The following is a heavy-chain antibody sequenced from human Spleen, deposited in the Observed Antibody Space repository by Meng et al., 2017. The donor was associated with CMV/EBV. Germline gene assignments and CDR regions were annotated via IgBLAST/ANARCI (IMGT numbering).Heavy chain of an antibody. CDR2: ISYDGSNK. Sequence: GESLKISCAASGFTFSSYAMHWVRQAPGKGLEWVAVISYDGSNKYYADSVKGRFTISRDNSKNTLYLQMNSLRAEDTAVYYCAKSAKSGDIVVVPAAIRRVKYFDYWGQGTLVTVSS. J-gene: IGHJ4*02. CDR1: GFTFSSYA. D-gene: IGHD2-2*02. CDR3: AKSAKSGDIVVVPAAIRRVKYFDY. V-gene: IGHV3-30-3*01.